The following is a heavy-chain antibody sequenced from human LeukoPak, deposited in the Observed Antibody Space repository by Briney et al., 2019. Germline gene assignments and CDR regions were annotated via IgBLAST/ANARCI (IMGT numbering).Heavy chain of an antibody. J-gene: IGHJ3*02. CDR1: GFTFSSYS. V-gene: IGHV3-48*04. D-gene: IGHD2-15*01. Sequence: GGSLRLSCAASGFTFSSYSMNWVRQAPGKGLEWVSYISSSSSTIYYADSVKGRFTISRDNAKNSLYLQMNSLRAEDTAVYYCARDHCSGDSCYSWGIDAFNIWGQGTLVTVSS. CDR2: ISSSSSTI. CDR3: ARDHCSGDSCYSWGIDAFNI.